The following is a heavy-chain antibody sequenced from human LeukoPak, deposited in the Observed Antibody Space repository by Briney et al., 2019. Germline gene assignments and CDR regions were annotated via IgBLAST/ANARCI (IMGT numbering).Heavy chain of an antibody. D-gene: IGHD3-22*01. CDR1: GYTFTSYY. CDR3: ARDHYYDPNGHYFDY. CDR2: INPSGGST. V-gene: IGHV1-46*01. Sequence: GASVKVSCKASGYTFTSYYMHWVRQAPGQGLEWMGMINPSGGSTSSAQKFQGRVTMTWDTSTSTFYMDLSSLTSDDTAVYYCARDHYYDPNGHYFDYWGQGTLVTVSS. J-gene: IGHJ4*02.